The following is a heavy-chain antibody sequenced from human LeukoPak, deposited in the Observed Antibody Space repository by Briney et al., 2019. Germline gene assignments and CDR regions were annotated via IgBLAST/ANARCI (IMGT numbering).Heavy chain of an antibody. CDR1: GFTFYDYG. CDR2: INWNGNST. J-gene: IGHJ4*02. V-gene: IGHV3-20*04. CDR3: ASLDFWSGYFDS. Sequence: PGGSLRLSCAASGFTFYDYGMSWVRHAPGKGLEWVSAINWNGNSTGYADSVKGRFTISRDNAKNSLYLQMNSLRAEDTALYYCASLDFWSGYFDSWGQGTLVTVSS. D-gene: IGHD3-3*01.